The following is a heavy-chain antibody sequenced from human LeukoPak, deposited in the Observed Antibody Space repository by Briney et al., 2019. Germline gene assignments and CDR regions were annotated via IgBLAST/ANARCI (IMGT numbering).Heavy chain of an antibody. CDR2: LHFSGRT. Sequence: SETLFLTCTVSGASVSASGYYWGWIRQPPGKGLEWIGTLHFSGRTYYNTSLKRRVTISVDTSKNQCSLKLNSVTSADTAVYFCASDWDGAFDFNTFDIWGLGTMVTVSS. D-gene: IGHD4/OR15-4a*01. J-gene: IGHJ3*02. CDR1: GASVSASGYY. V-gene: IGHV4-39*07. CDR3: ASDWDGAFDFNTFDI.